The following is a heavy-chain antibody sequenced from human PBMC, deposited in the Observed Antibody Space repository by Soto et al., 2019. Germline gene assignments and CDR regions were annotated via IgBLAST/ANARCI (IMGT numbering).Heavy chain of an antibody. CDR2: IYWDDDK. Sequence: QITLKESGPTLVKPTQTLTLTCTFSGFSLSTSGVGVGWIRQPPGKALEWLALIYWDDDKRYIPSLKSRLTITKDTSKNQVVLTMTNMDPVDTATYYCAHQGGGLFPFDYWGQGTLVTVSS. J-gene: IGHJ4*02. D-gene: IGHD3-16*01. V-gene: IGHV2-5*02. CDR3: AHQGGGLFPFDY. CDR1: GFSLSTSGVG.